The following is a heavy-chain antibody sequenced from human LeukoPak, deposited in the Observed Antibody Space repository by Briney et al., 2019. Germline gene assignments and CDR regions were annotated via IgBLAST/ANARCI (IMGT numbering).Heavy chain of an antibody. Sequence: GGSLRLSCAASGFTFSSYEMNWVRQAPGKGLEWVSYISSSGSTIYYADSVKGQFTISRDNAKNSLYLQMNSLRAEDTAVYYCARDIYYYYYMDVWGKGTTVTVSS. CDR1: GFTFSSYE. J-gene: IGHJ6*03. CDR3: ARDIYYYYYMDV. CDR2: ISSSGSTI. V-gene: IGHV3-48*03.